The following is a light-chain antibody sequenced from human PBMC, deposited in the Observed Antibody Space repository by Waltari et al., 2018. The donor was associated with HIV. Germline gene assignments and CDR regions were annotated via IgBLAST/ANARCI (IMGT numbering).Light chain of an antibody. CDR1: KLGDKY. CDR2: QDS. V-gene: IGLV3-1*01. CDR3: QAWDSSTVV. Sequence: SYEMTQPPSVSVSPGQTASITCSGYKLGDKYACWYQQKPGQSPVLLIYQDSKRPSGIPERFSGSNSGNTATLTISGTQTMDEADYYCQAWDSSTVVFGGGTKLTVL. J-gene: IGLJ2*01.